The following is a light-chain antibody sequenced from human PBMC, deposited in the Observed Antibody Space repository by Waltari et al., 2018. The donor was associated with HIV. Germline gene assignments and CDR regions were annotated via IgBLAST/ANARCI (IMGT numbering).Light chain of an antibody. CDR2: DVT. CDR3: SSYAGSAVV. Sequence: QSALTQPPSASGSPGQSVTISCPGTGNDVGGYNYVSLNQLHPGKAPKLLIYDVTKRPSGVPDRFSGSKSGNTASLTVSGLQGDDEADYYCSSYAGSAVVFGGGTKLTVL. V-gene: IGLV2-8*01. J-gene: IGLJ2*01. CDR1: GNDVGGYNY.